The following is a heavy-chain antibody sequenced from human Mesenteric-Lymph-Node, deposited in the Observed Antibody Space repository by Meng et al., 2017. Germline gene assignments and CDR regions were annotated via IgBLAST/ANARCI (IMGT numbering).Heavy chain of an antibody. D-gene: IGHD3-10*01. CDR1: GYTFTGYF. J-gene: IGHJ4*02. Sequence: QVQAGESGAEGTKPGAEWRSSCRASGYTFTGYFLHWVRQAPGQGLGWMGWINPKTGASKNAQKFQGRVTMTRDTSISTAYMELSSLTSDDTAVYYCARERMGVYGSGSSQYWGQGTLVTVSS. V-gene: IGHV1-2*02. CDR3: ARERMGVYGSGSSQY. CDR2: INPKTGAS.